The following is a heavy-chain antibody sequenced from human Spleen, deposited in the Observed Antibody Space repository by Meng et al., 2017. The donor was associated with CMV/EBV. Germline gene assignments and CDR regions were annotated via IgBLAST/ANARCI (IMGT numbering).Heavy chain of an antibody. Sequence: GESLKISCIVSGFTLGDYGMSWVRQAPGKGLEWVGFIRNEAYGGTTEYAASVKGRFTISRDGSKSIAYLQMSSLKTEDTAVYYCARGGIYYYYGMDVWGQGTTVTVSS. CDR3: ARGGIYYYYGMDV. J-gene: IGHJ6*02. CDR2: IRNEAYGGTT. CDR1: GFTLGDYG. V-gene: IGHV3-49*04. D-gene: IGHD3-16*01.